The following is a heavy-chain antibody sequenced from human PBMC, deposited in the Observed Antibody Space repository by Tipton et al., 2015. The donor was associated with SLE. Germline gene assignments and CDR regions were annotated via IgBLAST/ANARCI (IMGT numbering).Heavy chain of an antibody. D-gene: IGHD4-17*01. CDR2: IYYSGST. CDR3: AGGELRYGDYDFYY. CDR1: GDSIRNHF. Sequence: TLSLTCSVSGDSIRNHFCNWIRQPPGKGLEWIGYIYYSGSTNSKPSLKSRVTGSLDMSKNQFSLRLSSVAAADTAVYYCAGGELRYGDYDFYYWGQGSLVTVSS. V-gene: IGHV4-59*11. J-gene: IGHJ4*02.